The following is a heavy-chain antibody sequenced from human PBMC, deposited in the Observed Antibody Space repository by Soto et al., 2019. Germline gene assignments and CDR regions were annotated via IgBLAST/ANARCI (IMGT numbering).Heavy chain of an antibody. Sequence: SETLSLTCAVYGGSFSGYYWSWIRQPPGKGLEWIGEINHSGSTNYNPSLKSRVTISVDTSKNQFSLKLSSVTAADTAVYYCARGRNYYGSGRAWFDPWSQGTLVTVSS. V-gene: IGHV4-34*01. CDR3: ARGRNYYGSGRAWFDP. CDR2: INHSGST. CDR1: GGSFSGYY. D-gene: IGHD3-10*01. J-gene: IGHJ5*02.